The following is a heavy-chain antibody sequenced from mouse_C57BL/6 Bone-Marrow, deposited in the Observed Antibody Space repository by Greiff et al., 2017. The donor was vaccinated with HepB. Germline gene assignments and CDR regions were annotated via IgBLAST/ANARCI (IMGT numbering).Heavy chain of an antibody. J-gene: IGHJ3*01. CDR2: ISSGSSTF. D-gene: IGHD2-4*01. CDR1: GFTFSDYG. Sequence: EVKLVESGGGLVKPGGSLKLSCAASGFTFSDYGMHWVRQAPEKGLEWVAYISSGSSTFYYADTVKGRFTISRDNAKNTLFLQMTSLRSEDTAMYYCARGLLRRFAYWGQGTLVTVSA. CDR3: ARGLLRRFAY. V-gene: IGHV5-17*01.